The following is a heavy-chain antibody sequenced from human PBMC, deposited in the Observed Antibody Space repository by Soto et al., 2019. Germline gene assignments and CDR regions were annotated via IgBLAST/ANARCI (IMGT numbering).Heavy chain of an antibody. J-gene: IGHJ6*02. Sequence: QVQLVQSGAEVKKPGASVKVSCKASGYTFTGYYMHWVRQAPGQGLEWMGWINPNSGGTNYAQKFQGWVTMTRDTSISTAYMELSRLRSDDTAVYYCARGGCSSTSCYGMDVWGQRTTVTVSS. CDR3: ARGGCSSTSCYGMDV. D-gene: IGHD2-2*01. CDR1: GYTFTGYY. V-gene: IGHV1-2*04. CDR2: INPNSGGT.